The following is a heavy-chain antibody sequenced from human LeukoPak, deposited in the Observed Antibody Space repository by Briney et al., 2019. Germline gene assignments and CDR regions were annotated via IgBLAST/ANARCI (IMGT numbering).Heavy chain of an antibody. D-gene: IGHD3-10*01. Sequence: SGYAFSTYAMHWVRQAPGKGLEWVAVISYDGNKEHYADSVKGRFTISRDNSRDTLYLRMNSLRAEDTAVYYCASPYGSGSYGARNFDYWGQGTLVTVSS. V-gene: IGHV3-33*05. CDR3: ASPYGSGSYGARNFDY. CDR1: SGYAFSTYA. J-gene: IGHJ4*02. CDR2: ISYDGNKE.